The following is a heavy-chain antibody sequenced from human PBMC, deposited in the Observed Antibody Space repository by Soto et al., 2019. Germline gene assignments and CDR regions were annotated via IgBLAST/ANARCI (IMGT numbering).Heavy chain of an antibody. CDR1: GYTFTGYY. D-gene: IGHD3-22*01. V-gene: IGHV1-2*04. Sequence: ASVKVSCKASGYTFTGYYMHWVRQAPGQGLEWMGWINPNSGGTNYAQKFQGWVTMTRDTSISTAYMELSRLRSDDTAVYYCARGAGTYYYDSTGYYYPYYFDYWGQGTLVTVSS. CDR3: ARGAGTYYYDSTGYYYPYYFDY. J-gene: IGHJ4*02. CDR2: INPNSGGT.